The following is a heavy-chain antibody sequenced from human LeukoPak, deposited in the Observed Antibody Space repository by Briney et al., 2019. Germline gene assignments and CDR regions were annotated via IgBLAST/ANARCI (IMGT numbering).Heavy chain of an antibody. CDR2: IIPIFGTA. CDR3: ARDWQDYYGSWSYFNFDY. Sequence: SVKVSCKASGGTFSSYAISWVRQAPGQGLEWMGGIIPIFGTANYAQKFQGRVTITADESTSTAYMELSSLRSEDTAVYCWARDWQDYYGSWSYFNFDYWGQGTLVTVSS. V-gene: IGHV1-69*13. J-gene: IGHJ4*02. CDR1: GGTFSSYA. D-gene: IGHD3-10*01.